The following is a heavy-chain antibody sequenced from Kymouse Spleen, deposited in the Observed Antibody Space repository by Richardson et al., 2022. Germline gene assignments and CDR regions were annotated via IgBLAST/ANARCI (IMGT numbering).Heavy chain of an antibody. V-gene: IGHV3-9*01. CDR1: GFTFDDYA. CDR3: AKDTCGGDCYYYYYGMDV. D-gene: IGHD2-21*02. J-gene: IGHJ6*02. CDR2: ISWNSGSI. Sequence: EVQLVESGGGLVQPGRSLRLSCAASGFTFDDYAMHWVRQAPGKGLEWVSGISWNSGSIGYADSVKGRFTISRDNAKNSLYLQMNSLRAEDTALYYCAKDTCGGDCYYYYYGMDVWGQGTTVTVSS.